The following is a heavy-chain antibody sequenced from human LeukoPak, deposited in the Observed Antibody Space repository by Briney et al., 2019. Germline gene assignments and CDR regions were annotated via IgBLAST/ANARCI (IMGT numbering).Heavy chain of an antibody. Sequence: PGGSLRLSCAASGFTFSSYEMDWVRQAPGKGLEWVSYISSSGSTIYYADSVKGRYTISRDNAKNSLYLKMHSLRDEDTAVYYCARDSDYDSSGYPEVGFVFDYWGRGTLVTVSS. CDR1: GFTFSSYE. D-gene: IGHD3-22*01. V-gene: IGHV3-48*03. CDR2: ISSSGSTI. CDR3: ARDSDYDSSGYPEVGFVFDY. J-gene: IGHJ4*02.